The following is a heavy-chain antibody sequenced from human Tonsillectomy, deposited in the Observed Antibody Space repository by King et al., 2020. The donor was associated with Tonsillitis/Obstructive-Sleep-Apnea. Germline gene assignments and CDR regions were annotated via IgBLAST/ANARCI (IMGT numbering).Heavy chain of an antibody. CDR1: GFTFSDYY. CDR2: ISSSGSTI. CDR3: SREGILRFLEWLLPTEFDY. J-gene: IGHJ4*02. Sequence: VQLVESGGGLVKPGGSLRLSYAASGFTFSDYYMSWIRQAPGKGLEWVSYISSSGSTIYYADSVKGRFTISRENAKNSLYLQMNSLRAEDTAVYYCSREGILRFLEWLLPTEFDYWGQGTLVTVSS. D-gene: IGHD3-3*01. V-gene: IGHV3-11*01.